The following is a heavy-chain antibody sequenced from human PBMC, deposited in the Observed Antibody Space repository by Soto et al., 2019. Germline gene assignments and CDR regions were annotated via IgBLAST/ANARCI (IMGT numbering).Heavy chain of an antibody. J-gene: IGHJ6*03. CDR1: GYSFTSYW. V-gene: IGHV5-51*03. Sequence: EVQLVQSAAEVKKPGESLKISCQGSGYSFTSYWIGWVRQMPGKGLEWMGIIYPADSDTRYSPSFQGQVTISADVSISTVYLQWTSLKASDTAVYYCARRHMPSSSYYFYYYMDVWDKGTTVTVSS. CDR3: ARRHMPSSSYYFYYYMDV. D-gene: IGHD2-2*01. CDR2: IYPADSDT.